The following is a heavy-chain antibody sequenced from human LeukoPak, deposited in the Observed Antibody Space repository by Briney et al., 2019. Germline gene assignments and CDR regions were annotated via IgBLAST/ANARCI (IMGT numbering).Heavy chain of an antibody. Sequence: SETLSLTCAVYGGSFSGYYWSWIRQPPGKGLEWIGEINHSGSTNYNPSLKSRVTISVDTSKNQFSLKLSSVTAADTAVYYCASGSDYYDSSGYEYWGQGTLVTVSS. J-gene: IGHJ4*02. CDR2: INHSGST. CDR1: GGSFSGYY. D-gene: IGHD3-22*01. CDR3: ASGSDYYDSSGYEY. V-gene: IGHV4-34*01.